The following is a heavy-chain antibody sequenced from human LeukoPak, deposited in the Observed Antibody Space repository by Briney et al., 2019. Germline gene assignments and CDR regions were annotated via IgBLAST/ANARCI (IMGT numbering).Heavy chain of an antibody. J-gene: IGHJ3*02. Sequence: GGSLRLSCAASGFSFSSYSMNWVRQAPGKGLEWVAVISYDGSNKYYADSVKGRFTISRDNSKNTLYLQMGSLRAEDMAVYYCARFRYCSSTSCYRGAFDIWGQGTMVTVSS. CDR3: ARFRYCSSTSCYRGAFDI. CDR2: ISYDGSNK. D-gene: IGHD2-2*01. V-gene: IGHV3-30*03. CDR1: GFSFSSYS.